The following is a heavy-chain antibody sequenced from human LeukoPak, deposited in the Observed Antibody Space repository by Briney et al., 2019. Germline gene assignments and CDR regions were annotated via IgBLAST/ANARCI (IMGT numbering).Heavy chain of an antibody. Sequence: SVKVSCKASGGTFSSYAISSVRQAPGQGLEWMGRIIPIFGIANYAQKFQGRVTITADKSTSTAYMELSSLRSEDTAVYYCARAPTTVTTLWFDPWGQGTLVTVSS. J-gene: IGHJ5*02. CDR1: GGTFSSYA. V-gene: IGHV1-69*04. CDR2: IIPIFGIA. CDR3: ARAPTTVTTLWFDP. D-gene: IGHD4-17*01.